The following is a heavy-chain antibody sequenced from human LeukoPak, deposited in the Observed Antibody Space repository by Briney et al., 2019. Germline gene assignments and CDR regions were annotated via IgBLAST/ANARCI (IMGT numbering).Heavy chain of an antibody. CDR3: ARERSDGSVNREFAFDI. Sequence: GGSLRLFCAASGFTFSSHWMSWVRLAPGKGLEWVANINQDGSQKYYVDSVKGRFTISRDNAKNSVYLEMNTLRAEDTAVYSCARERSDGSVNREFAFDIWGQGTLVTVSS. CDR2: INQDGSQK. V-gene: IGHV3-7*03. J-gene: IGHJ3*02. CDR1: GFTFSSHW. D-gene: IGHD3-10*01.